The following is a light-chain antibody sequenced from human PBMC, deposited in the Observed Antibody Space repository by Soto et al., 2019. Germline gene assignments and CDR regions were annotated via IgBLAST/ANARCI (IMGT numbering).Light chain of an antibody. Sequence: EIVLTQSPGTLSLSPGERATLSCRASQSVSSSYLAWYQQKPGQAPRLLIYGASSRATGIPDRFSGSGSGTDFTLTISRLEPEDSAVYFCQHYGTTSATFGQGTKVDIK. J-gene: IGKJ1*01. V-gene: IGKV3-20*01. CDR3: QHYGTTSAT. CDR2: GAS. CDR1: QSVSSSY.